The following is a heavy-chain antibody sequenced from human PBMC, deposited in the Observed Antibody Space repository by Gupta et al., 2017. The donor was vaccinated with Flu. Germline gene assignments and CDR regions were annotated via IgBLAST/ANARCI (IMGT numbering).Heavy chain of an antibody. CDR3: ARPPLYGGWYVGFDY. CDR1: GFTFSSYG. D-gene: IGHD6-19*01. CDR2: IWYDGSNK. V-gene: IGHV3-33*01. Sequence: QVQLVESGGGVVQPGRSLRLSCAASGFTFSSYGMPLVRQAPGKGLEWVAVIWYDGSNKYYADSVKGRFTISRDNSKNTLYLQMNSLRAEDTAVYYCARPPLYGGWYVGFDYWGQGTLVTVSS. J-gene: IGHJ4*02.